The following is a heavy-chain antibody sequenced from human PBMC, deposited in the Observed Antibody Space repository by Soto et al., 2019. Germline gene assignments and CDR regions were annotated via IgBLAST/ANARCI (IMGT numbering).Heavy chain of an antibody. J-gene: IGHJ3*02. V-gene: IGHV1-46*01. CDR3: VIPVIAVAGTYAFDI. D-gene: IGHD6-19*01. Sequence: ASVKVSCKASGYTFTSYYMHWVRQAPGQGLEWMGIINPSGGSTSYAQKFQGRVTMTRDTSTSTVYMELSSLRSEDTAVYYCVIPVIAVAGTYAFDIWGQRTMVTVSS. CDR2: INPSGGST. CDR1: GYTFTSYY.